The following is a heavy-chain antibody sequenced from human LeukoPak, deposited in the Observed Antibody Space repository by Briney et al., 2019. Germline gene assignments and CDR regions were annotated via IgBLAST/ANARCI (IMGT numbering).Heavy chain of an antibody. Sequence: GGSLRLSCTASGFAFSTYSMNWVRQAPGKGLEWVSSISSSSTYIYYADSVKGRVTISRDNAKNSLYLQMNSLRAEDTAVYYCARVLSGCETTRCELDYWGQGTLVTVSS. CDR2: ISSSSTYI. CDR3: ARVLSGCETTRCELDY. V-gene: IGHV3-21*01. J-gene: IGHJ4*02. CDR1: GFAFSTYS. D-gene: IGHD1-26*01.